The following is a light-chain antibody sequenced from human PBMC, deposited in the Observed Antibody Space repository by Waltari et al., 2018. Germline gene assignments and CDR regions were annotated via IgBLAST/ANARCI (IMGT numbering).Light chain of an antibody. CDR2: ENT. V-gene: IGLV1-51*02. J-gene: IGLJ7*01. CDR3: GTWDSSLSGAV. CDR1: SPNIGNNY. Sequence: QSVLTQPPSVSAAPGQRVTISLSGGSPNIGNNYVSLYRQFPGTAPKLLIYENTERPAGIPGRFSGSKSGTSATLDITGLQAGDEADYYCGTWDSSLSGAVFGGGTHLTVL.